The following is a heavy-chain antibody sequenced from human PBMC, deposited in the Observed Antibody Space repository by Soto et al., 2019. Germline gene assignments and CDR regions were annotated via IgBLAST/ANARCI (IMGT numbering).Heavy chain of an antibody. D-gene: IGHD3-16*01. J-gene: IGHJ4*02. Sequence: QLQLQESGSGLVTPSQTLSLTCAVSGGSISSGGYSWNWIRQPPGKVLEWIAYIHHGGTTHYNPSLRSRVTISVDTSKNQFSLMLTSVTAADTAVYYCARERSGGGEFDSWGQGTLVTVSS. CDR2: IHHGGTT. CDR1: GGSISSGGYS. V-gene: IGHV4-30-2*01. CDR3: ARERSGGGEFDS.